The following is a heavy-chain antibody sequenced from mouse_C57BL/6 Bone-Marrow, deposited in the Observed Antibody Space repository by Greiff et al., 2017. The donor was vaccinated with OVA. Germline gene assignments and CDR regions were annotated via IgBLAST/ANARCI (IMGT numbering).Heavy chain of an antibody. J-gene: IGHJ3*01. CDR2: ISYDGSN. CDR3: AREGVLAY. Sequence: EVQLVESGPGLVKPSQSLSLTCSVTGYSITSGYYWNWIRQFPGNKLEWMGYISYDGSNNYNPSLKNRISITRDTSKNQFFLKLNSVTTEDTATYYCAREGVLAYWGQGTLVTVSA. V-gene: IGHV3-6*01. CDR1: GYSITSGYY.